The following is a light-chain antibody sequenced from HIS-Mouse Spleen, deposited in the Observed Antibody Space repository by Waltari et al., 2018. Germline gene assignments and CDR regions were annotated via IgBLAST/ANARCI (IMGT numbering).Light chain of an antibody. CDR3: QQYYSTPPIT. V-gene: IGKV4-1*01. CDR1: QSVLYSTNNKNY. CDR2: WAS. J-gene: IGKJ5*01. Sequence: DIVMTQSPDSLAVSLGERATINCKSSQSVLYSTNNKNYLAWYQQKPGQPPKLLIYWASTRESGVPDRLSGSGSGTDFTLTISSLQAEDVAVYYCQQYYSTPPITFGQGTRLEIK.